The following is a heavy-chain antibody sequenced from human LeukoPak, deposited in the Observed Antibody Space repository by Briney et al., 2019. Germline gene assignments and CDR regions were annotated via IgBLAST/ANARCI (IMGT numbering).Heavy chain of an antibody. CDR2: ISSSSSYI. J-gene: IGHJ4*02. CDR1: GFTFSSYS. Sequence: GGSLRLSCAASGFTFSSYSMNWVRQAPGKGLEWVSSISSSSSYIYSADSVKGRFTISRDDAKNSLYLQINSLRAEDTAVYYCARDWSSVDYWGQGTLVTVSS. D-gene: IGHD2-2*01. CDR3: ARDWSSVDY. V-gene: IGHV3-21*01.